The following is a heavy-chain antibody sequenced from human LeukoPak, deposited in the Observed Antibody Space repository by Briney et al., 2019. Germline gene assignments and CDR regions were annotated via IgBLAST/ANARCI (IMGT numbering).Heavy chain of an antibody. Sequence: SETLSLTCTVSGGSISSSSYYWGWIRQPPGKGLEWIGSIYYSGSTYYNPSLKSRVTISVDTSKNQFSLKLSSVTAADTAVYYCARGKYQLLYNWFDPWGQGTLVTVSS. CDR2: IYYSGST. J-gene: IGHJ5*02. D-gene: IGHD2-2*02. CDR3: ARGKYQLLYNWFDP. CDR1: GGSISSSSYY. V-gene: IGHV4-39*07.